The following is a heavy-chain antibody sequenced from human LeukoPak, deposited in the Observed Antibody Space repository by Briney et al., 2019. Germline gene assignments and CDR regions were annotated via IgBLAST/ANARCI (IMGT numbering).Heavy chain of an antibody. CDR3: ARSLWPEDY. CDR1: GFAFSCYW. Sequence: PGGSLRLSCEASGFAFSCYWASWVRQAPGKGLEWVANINQDGNSQNYVDSVRGGFTIAKDNAKNSVYLQIDSLRAKDTAVYYCARSLWPEDYWGQGILVTVSS. CDR2: INQDGNSQ. D-gene: IGHD2-21*01. V-gene: IGHV3-7*01. J-gene: IGHJ4*02.